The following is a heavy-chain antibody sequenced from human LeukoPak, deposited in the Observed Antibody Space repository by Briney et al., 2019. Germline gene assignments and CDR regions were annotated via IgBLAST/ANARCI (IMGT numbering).Heavy chain of an antibody. V-gene: IGHV3-9*01. J-gene: IGHJ4*02. D-gene: IGHD3-16*01. CDR2: INWDSDHI. CDR1: GFTFNDYT. CDR3: AKSQWRSWVSRLYYFDS. Sequence: PGGSLRLSCAASGFTFNDYTMHWVRQAPGKGLEWVSGINWDSDHIGYADSVKGRFTISRDNAKNSLYLQMNSLRPEDTALYYCAKSQWRSWVSRLYYFDSWGQGTLVTVSS.